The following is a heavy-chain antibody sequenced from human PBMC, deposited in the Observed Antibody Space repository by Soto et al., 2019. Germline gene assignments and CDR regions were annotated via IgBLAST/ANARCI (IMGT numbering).Heavy chain of an antibody. CDR1: GGSISSGGYY. J-gene: IGHJ4*02. V-gene: IGHV4-31*02. D-gene: IGHD3-22*01. CDR2: IFYSGST. CDR3: ARERRNSSGFYYFDF. Sequence: TSETLSLTCTVSGGSISSGGYYWSWIRQHPGKGLEWIGNIFYSGSTNYNPSLKSRVIISVDTSKNQFSLKVSSVTAADTAVYSCARERRNSSGFYYFDFWGQGTLVTVSS.